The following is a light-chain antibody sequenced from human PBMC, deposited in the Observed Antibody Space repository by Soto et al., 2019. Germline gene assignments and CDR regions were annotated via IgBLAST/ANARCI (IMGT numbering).Light chain of an antibody. CDR3: QQYNNWPRT. V-gene: IGKV3-15*01. J-gene: IGKJ1*01. Sequence: TLSVSPGERATLSCRASQSVGSNLAWYQQTPGQAPRLLIYGASTRATGIPARFSGSESGADFTLTISSLQSEDFAVYYCQQYNNWPRTFGQGTKVDIK. CDR1: QSVGSN. CDR2: GAS.